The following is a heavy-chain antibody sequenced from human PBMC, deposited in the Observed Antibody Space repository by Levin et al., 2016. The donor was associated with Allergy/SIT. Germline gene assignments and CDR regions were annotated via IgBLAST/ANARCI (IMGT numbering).Heavy chain of an antibody. CDR1: GFTFTSHW. J-gene: IGHJ4*02. D-gene: IGHD1-26*01. V-gene: IGHV3-7*01. CDR2: IREDGRDK. Sequence: GGSLRLSCEASGFTFTSHWMSWVRQAPGKGLEWVANIREDGRDKRYVGSVKGRFTISRDNAKKSLYLQMNSLRVDDTAVYYCARDAVGGPNDYWGRGTLVTVSS. CDR3: ARDAVGGPNDY.